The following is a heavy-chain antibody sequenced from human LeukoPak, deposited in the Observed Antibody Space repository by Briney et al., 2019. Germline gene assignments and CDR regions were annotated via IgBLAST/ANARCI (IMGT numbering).Heavy chain of an antibody. Sequence: GASVKVSCKASGYTFTGYYMHWVRQAPGQGLEWMGWINPNSGDTNYAQKFQGRVTMTRDTSISTAYMELSRLRSDDTAVYYCARDLSATVTTWGTFDPWGQGTLVTVSS. CDR1: GYTFTGYY. D-gene: IGHD4-17*01. V-gene: IGHV1-2*02. J-gene: IGHJ5*02. CDR2: INPNSGDT. CDR3: ARDLSATVTTWGTFDP.